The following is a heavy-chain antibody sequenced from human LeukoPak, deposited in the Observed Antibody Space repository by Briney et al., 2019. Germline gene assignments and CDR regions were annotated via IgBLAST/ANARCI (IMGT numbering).Heavy chain of an antibody. J-gene: IGHJ4*02. CDR2: IYYSGST. V-gene: IGHV4-59*12. Sequence: PSETLSLTCTVSGGSMSSYYWSWIRQPPGKGLEWIGYIYYSGSTDYNPSLESRVTMSLDTSRNQFSLKLSTVTAADTAVYYCARKDGDYWGQGTLVTVSS. CDR1: GGSMSSYY. CDR3: ARKDGDY.